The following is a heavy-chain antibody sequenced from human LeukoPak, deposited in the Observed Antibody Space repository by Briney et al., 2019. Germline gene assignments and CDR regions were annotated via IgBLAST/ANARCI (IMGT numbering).Heavy chain of an antibody. CDR1: GFTFSSYG. CDR2: ISYDGSNK. D-gene: IGHD4-23*01. Sequence: GGSLRLSCAASGFTFSSYGMHWVRQAPGKGLEWVAVISYDGSNKYYADPVKGRFTISRDNSKNTLYLQMNSLRAEDTAVYYCAKGFRTTVVTPFDYWGQGTLVTVSS. CDR3: AKGFRTTVVTPFDY. J-gene: IGHJ4*02. V-gene: IGHV3-30*18.